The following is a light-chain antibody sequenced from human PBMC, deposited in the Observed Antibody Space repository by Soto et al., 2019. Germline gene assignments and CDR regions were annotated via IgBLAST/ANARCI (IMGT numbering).Light chain of an antibody. CDR3: QQSYSTPIT. CDR1: QGIRSE. J-gene: IGKJ5*01. V-gene: IGKV1-39*01. CDR2: DAS. Sequence: IXITQXPXXLXXXXXXXXAXXXRASQGIRSELGWYQQKPGKAPKLLIYDASSLQSGVPSRFSGSGSGTDFTLTISSLEAEDFATYYCQQSYSTPITFGQGTRLEI.